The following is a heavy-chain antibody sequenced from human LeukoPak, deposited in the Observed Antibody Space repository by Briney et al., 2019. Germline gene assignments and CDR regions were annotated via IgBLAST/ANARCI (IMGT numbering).Heavy chain of an antibody. CDR1: GFTFSSYW. D-gene: IGHD3-16*01. CDR3: AKGGGAIDYYYYYMDV. Sequence: GGSLRLSCAASGFTFSSYWMSWVRQAPGKGLEWVANIKQDGSEKYYVDSVKGRFTISRDNAKNSLYLQMNSLRAEDTAVYYCAKGGGAIDYYYYYMDVWGKGTTVTISS. V-gene: IGHV3-7*01. CDR2: IKQDGSEK. J-gene: IGHJ6*03.